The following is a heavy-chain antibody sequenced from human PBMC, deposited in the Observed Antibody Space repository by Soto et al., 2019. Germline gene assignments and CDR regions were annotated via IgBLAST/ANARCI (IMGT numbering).Heavy chain of an antibody. CDR2: ISGDSRYT. J-gene: IGHJ3*02. CDR3: ATGQQVRMADI. D-gene: IGHD6-13*01. Sequence: QVRLLESGGGFVNPGGSLRLSCEGSEFTVSAYYMAWIRQAPGKGLEWISYISGDSRYTDYADSVKGRFTISRDNGKNSLYLQMNSLTVEDTAVYFCATGQQVRMADIWGQGTMVTVSS. CDR1: EFTVSAYY. V-gene: IGHV3-11*03.